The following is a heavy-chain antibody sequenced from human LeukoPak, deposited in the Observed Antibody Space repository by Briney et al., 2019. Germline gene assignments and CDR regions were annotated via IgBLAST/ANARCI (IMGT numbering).Heavy chain of an antibody. CDR1: GFTFSSYA. V-gene: IGHV3-21*01. J-gene: IGHJ4*02. Sequence: GGSLRLPCAASGFTFSSYAMNWVRQAPGKGLEWVSSISSSSSYIYYADSVKGRFTISRDNAKNSLYLQMDSLRAEDTAVYYCASLRQQLVLSFDYWGQGTLVTVSS. CDR3: ASLRQQLVLSFDY. CDR2: ISSSSSYI. D-gene: IGHD6-13*01.